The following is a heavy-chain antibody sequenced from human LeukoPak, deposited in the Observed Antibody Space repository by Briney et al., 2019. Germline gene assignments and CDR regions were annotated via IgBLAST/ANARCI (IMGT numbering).Heavy chain of an antibody. J-gene: IGHJ6*02. V-gene: IGHV3-23*01. Sequence: PGGSLRLSCAASGFTFSSYAMSWVRQAPGKGLEWVSAISGSGGSTYYADSVKGRFTISRDNSKNTLYLQMNSLRAEDTAVYCCAKGDDILTGYYLYYYYGMDVWGQGTTVTVSS. CDR1: GFTFSSYA. CDR3: AKGDDILTGYYLYYYYGMDV. CDR2: ISGSGGST. D-gene: IGHD3-9*01.